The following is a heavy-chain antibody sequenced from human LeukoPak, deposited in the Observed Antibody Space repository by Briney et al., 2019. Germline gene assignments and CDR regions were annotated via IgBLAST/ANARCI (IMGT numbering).Heavy chain of an antibody. J-gene: IGHJ4*02. V-gene: IGHV3-33*06. CDR3: AKDRSIGIVGATTFYY. Sequence: GGSLRLSCAASGFTFSSYGMHWVRQAPGKGLGWVAVIWYDGSNKYYADSVKGRFTISRDNSKNTLYLQMNSLRAEDTAVYYCAKDRSIGIVGATTFYYWGQGTLVTVSS. D-gene: IGHD1-26*01. CDR1: GFTFSSYG. CDR2: IWYDGSNK.